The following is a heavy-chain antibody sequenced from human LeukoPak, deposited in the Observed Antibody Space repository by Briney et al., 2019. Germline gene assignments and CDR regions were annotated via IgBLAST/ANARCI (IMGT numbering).Heavy chain of an antibody. CDR3: ARDHYYDSSGASVDP. CDR1: VFTFSSYE. D-gene: IGHD3-22*01. Sequence: PGGSLRLSCAASVFTFSSYEMNWVRQAPGKGLKWVSYISSSGSTIYYADSVKGRFTISRDNAKNSLYLQMNSLRAEDTAVYYCARDHYYDSSGASVDPWGQGTLVTVSS. CDR2: ISSSGSTI. V-gene: IGHV3-48*03. J-gene: IGHJ5*02.